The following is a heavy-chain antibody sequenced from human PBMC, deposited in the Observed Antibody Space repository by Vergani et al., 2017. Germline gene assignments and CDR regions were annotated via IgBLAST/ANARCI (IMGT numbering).Heavy chain of an antibody. V-gene: IGHV4-61*02. Sequence: QVQLQESGPGLVKPSQTLSLTCTVSGGSISSGSYYWSWIRQPAGKGLEWIGRIYTSGSTNYNPSLKSRVTISIDKSKNQFSLKLSSETAADTAVYYCARDLMAYYYDSRGPALYGYFDLWGRGSLVTVSS. CDR1: GGSISSGSYY. CDR3: ARDLMAYYYDSRGPALYGYFDL. CDR2: IYTSGST. J-gene: IGHJ2*01. D-gene: IGHD3-22*01.